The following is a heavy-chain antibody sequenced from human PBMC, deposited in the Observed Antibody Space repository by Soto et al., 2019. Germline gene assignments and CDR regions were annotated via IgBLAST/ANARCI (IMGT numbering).Heavy chain of an antibody. D-gene: IGHD6-19*01. CDR1: GGSISSSNW. V-gene: IGHV4-4*02. CDR2: IYHSGST. Sequence: PSETLSLTCAVSGGSISSSNWWSWVRQPPGKGLEWIGEIYHSGSTNYNPSLKSRVTISVDKSKNQFSLKLSSVTAADTAVYYCARDLGGIAVAGSRDWFDPWGQGTLVTVSS. J-gene: IGHJ5*02. CDR3: ARDLGGIAVAGSRDWFDP.